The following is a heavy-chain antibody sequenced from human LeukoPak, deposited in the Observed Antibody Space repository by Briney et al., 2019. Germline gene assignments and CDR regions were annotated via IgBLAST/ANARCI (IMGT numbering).Heavy chain of an antibody. CDR2: ISYDGSNK. Sequence: PGGSPRLSCAASGFTFSSYAMHWVRQAPGKGLEWVAVISYDGSNKYYADSVKGRFTISRDNSKNTLYLQMNSLRAEDTAVYYCARDVIPPPKTYSSSSGPAYWGQGTLVTVSS. CDR1: GFTFSSYA. J-gene: IGHJ4*02. V-gene: IGHV3-30-3*01. D-gene: IGHD6-6*01. CDR3: ARDVIPPPKTYSSSSGPAY.